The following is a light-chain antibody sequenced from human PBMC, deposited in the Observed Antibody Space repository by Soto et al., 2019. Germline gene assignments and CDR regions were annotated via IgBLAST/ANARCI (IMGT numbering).Light chain of an antibody. V-gene: IGKV4-1*01. J-gene: IGKJ1*01. Sequence: DIVMTQSPDSLAVSLGERATINCKSSQSVLYSSNNKNYLAWYQQKPGQPPKLLIYWASTRESGVPDRFSGGGSGTDFTLTISSLQAEDVAVYYCHQYDSSPPTFGQGTKVEIK. CDR3: HQYDSSPPT. CDR1: QSVLYSSNNKNY. CDR2: WAS.